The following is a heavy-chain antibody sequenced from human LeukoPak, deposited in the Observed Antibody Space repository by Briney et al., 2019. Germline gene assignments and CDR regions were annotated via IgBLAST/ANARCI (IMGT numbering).Heavy chain of an antibody. CDR3: ARGGDYVWGSYRHGDYYYYYMDV. Sequence: ASVKVSCKASGYTFTSYAMNWVRQAPGQGLEWMGWINPNSGGTNYAQKFQGRVTITRDTSISTAYMELSRLRSDDTAVYYCARGGDYVWGSYRHGDYYYYYMDVWGKGTTVTVSS. V-gene: IGHV1-2*02. J-gene: IGHJ6*03. CDR2: INPNSGGT. CDR1: GYTFTSYA. D-gene: IGHD3-16*02.